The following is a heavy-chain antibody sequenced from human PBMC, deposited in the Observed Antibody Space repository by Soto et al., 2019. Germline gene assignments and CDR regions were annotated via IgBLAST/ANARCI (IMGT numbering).Heavy chain of an antibody. CDR2: IWYDGSNK. CDR1: GFTFSSYG. D-gene: IGHD6-19*01. V-gene: IGHV3-33*01. J-gene: IGHJ4*02. Sequence: GGSLRLSCAASGFTFSSYGMHWVRQAPGKGLEWVAVIWYDGSNKYYADSVKGRFTISRDNSKNTLYLQMNSLGAEDTAVYYCARERLAVAGYFDYWGQGTLVTVSS. CDR3: ARERLAVAGYFDY.